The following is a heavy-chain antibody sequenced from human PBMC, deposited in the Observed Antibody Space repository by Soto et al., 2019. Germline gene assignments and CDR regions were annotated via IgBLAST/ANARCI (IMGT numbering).Heavy chain of an antibody. CDR1: GGSFSGYY. D-gene: IGHD1-26*01. V-gene: IGHV4-34*01. Sequence: SETLSLTCAVYGGSFSGYYWSWIRQPPGKGLEWIGEINHSGSTNYNPSLKSRVTISVDTSKNQFSLKLSSVTAADTAVYYCARQGGSGSYEYWYFDLWGRGALVTVSS. J-gene: IGHJ2*01. CDR3: ARQGGSGSYEYWYFDL. CDR2: INHSGST.